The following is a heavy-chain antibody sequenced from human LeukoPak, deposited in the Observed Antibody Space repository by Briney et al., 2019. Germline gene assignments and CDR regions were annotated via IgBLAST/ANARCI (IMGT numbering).Heavy chain of an antibody. CDR1: GYSFTSYW. D-gene: IGHD3-10*01. Sequence: GESLKISCKGSGYSFTSYWIGWVRQMPGKGLVWMGISYPGDSDSRYSPSFQGQVTISADKSISTAYLQWSSLKASDTAMYYCVTRHYGSGSYYFDYWGQGTLVTVSS. J-gene: IGHJ4*02. CDR2: SYPGDSDS. CDR3: VTRHYGSGSYYFDY. V-gene: IGHV5-51*01.